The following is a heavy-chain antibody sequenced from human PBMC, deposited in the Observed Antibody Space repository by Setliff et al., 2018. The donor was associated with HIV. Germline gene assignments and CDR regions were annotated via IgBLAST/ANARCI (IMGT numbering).Heavy chain of an antibody. D-gene: IGHD3-16*02. V-gene: IGHV1-3*01. J-gene: IGHJ4*02. Sequence: ASVKVSCKASGYTFTTYAIHWVRRAPGQRLEWMGWINAGNGVTKFSQKFQDRVTITRDTSANTAYLELTSLRSEDTAVYYCARGPFRAHPLGGYPDYWGQGTLVTVSS. CDR1: GYTFTTYA. CDR2: INAGNGVT. CDR3: ARGPFRAHPLGGYPDY.